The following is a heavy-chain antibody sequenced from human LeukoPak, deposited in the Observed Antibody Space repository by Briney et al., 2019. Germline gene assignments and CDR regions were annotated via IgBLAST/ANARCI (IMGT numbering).Heavy chain of an antibody. Sequence: SETLSLTCAVYVESFSGFYLNWIRQLPGKGLEWIGEIDHTGNTNYNPSLKSRVTMSVDTSKNQFSLKLNSVTAADTAVYYCARRGLLPLDYWGQGTLVTASS. CDR3: ARRGLLPLDY. J-gene: IGHJ4*02. V-gene: IGHV4-34*01. CDR1: VESFSGFY. CDR2: IDHTGNT. D-gene: IGHD3/OR15-3a*01.